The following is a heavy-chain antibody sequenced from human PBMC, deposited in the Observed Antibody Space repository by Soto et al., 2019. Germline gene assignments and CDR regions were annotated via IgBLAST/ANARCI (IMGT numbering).Heavy chain of an antibody. CDR1: GFTFSSYS. V-gene: IGHV3-21*01. CDR3: ARGYGYYYDSSGYHDAFDI. J-gene: IGHJ3*02. Sequence: EVQLVESGGGLVKPGGSLRLSCAASGFTFSSYSMNWVRQAPGKGLEWVSSISSSSSYIYYADSVKGRFTISRDNAKNSLYLQMNSLRAEDTAVYYCARGYGYYYDSSGYHDAFDIWGQGTMVTVSS. D-gene: IGHD3-22*01. CDR2: ISSSSSYI.